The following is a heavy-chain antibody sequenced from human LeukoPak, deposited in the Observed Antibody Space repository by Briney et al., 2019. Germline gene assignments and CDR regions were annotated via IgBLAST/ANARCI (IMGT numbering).Heavy chain of an antibody. Sequence: TSETLSLTCAVSGYSIRSGYHWSWIRQPPGKGLEWIGSIYQSGSTYYNPSLKSRVTISVDTPKNQFSLKLSSVTAADSAVYYCARRDFDSSGYLSFYFDYWGQGTLVTVSS. D-gene: IGHD3-22*01. CDR3: ARRDFDSSGYLSFYFDY. CDR1: GYSIRSGYH. V-gene: IGHV4-38-2*01. J-gene: IGHJ4*02. CDR2: IYQSGST.